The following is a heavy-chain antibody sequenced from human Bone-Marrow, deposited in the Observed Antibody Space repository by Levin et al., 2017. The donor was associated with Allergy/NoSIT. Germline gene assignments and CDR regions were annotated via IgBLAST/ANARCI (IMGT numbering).Heavy chain of an antibody. J-gene: IGHJ4*02. V-gene: IGHV3-21*01. D-gene: IGHD6-6*01. CDR3: ARDLSEESSSSYYYFDY. Sequence: PGESLKISCAASGFSFNYYSMNWVRQAPGKGLEWVSSISSSRTYIYYADSVKGRFTISRDNAKNSLYLQMNSLRAEDTAVYYCARDLSEESSSSYYYFDYWGQGTLVTVSS. CDR1: GFSFNYYS. CDR2: ISSSRTYI.